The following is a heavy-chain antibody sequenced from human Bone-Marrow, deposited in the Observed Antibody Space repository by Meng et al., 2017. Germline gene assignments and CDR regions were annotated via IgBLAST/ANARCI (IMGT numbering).Heavy chain of an antibody. D-gene: IGHD4-23*01. J-gene: IGHJ4*02. CDR1: GGSISSYY. Sequence: SETLSLTCTVSGGSISSYYWSWIRQPPGKGLEWIGYIYYSGSTNYNPFLKSRVTISVDTSKNQFSLKLSSVTAADTAVYYCARDYGGNYYFDYWGQGTLVTVSS. CDR3: ARDYGGNYYFDY. CDR2: IYYSGST. V-gene: IGHV4-59*01.